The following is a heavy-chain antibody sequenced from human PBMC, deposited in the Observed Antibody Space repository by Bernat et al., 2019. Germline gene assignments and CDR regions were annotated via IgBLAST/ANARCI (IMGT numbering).Heavy chain of an antibody. V-gene: IGHV3-43*02. CDR1: GFTFDDYA. Sequence: EVQLVESGGGVVQPGGSLRLSCAASGFTFDDYAMHWVRQAPGKGLEWVSLISGDGGSTYYADSVKGRFTISRDNSKNTLYLQMNSLRAEDTAVYYCARAHDGGDFDYWGQGTLVTVSS. CDR2: ISGDGGST. D-gene: IGHD2-15*01. CDR3: ARAHDGGDFDY. J-gene: IGHJ4*02.